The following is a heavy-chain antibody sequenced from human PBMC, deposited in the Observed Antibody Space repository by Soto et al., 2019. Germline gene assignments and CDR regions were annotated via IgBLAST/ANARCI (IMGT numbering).Heavy chain of an antibody. J-gene: IGHJ6*02. V-gene: IGHV1-24*01. D-gene: IGHD4-17*01. Sequence: ASVKVSCKVSGYTLTELSMHWVRQAPGKGLEWMGGFDPEDGETIYAQKFQGRVTMTEDTSTDTAYMELSSLRSQDTAVYYCARVGVGTVNPPLYGMDVWGQGTTVTVSS. CDR3: ARVGVGTVNPPLYGMDV. CDR1: GYTLTELS. CDR2: FDPEDGET.